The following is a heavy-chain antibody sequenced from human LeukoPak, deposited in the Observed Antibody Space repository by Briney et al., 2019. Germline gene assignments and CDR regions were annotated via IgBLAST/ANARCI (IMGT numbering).Heavy chain of an antibody. Sequence: ASVKVSCKASGYTFTSYNIAWVRQAPGQGLEWMGWISGYNGHTNYARRLQGRVTMTTDTSTSTAYMELRSLRSDDTAVFYCARKYYDFWSGYLKGVNYMDVWGKGTTVTVSS. J-gene: IGHJ6*03. V-gene: IGHV1-18*04. CDR3: ARKYYDFWSGYLKGVNYMDV. CDR1: GYTFTSYN. CDR2: ISGYNGHT. D-gene: IGHD3-3*01.